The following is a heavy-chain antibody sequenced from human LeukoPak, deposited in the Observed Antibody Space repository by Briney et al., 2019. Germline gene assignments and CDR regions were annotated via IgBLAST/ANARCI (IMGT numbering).Heavy chain of an antibody. V-gene: IGHV3-66*01. CDR1: GFTVSSNY. Sequence: GGSLRLSCAASGFTVSSNYMSWVRQAPGKGLEWVSVIYSGGSTYYADSVKGRFTISRDNSKNTVYLQMNSLRAEDTAVYYCAKDQSSFCSRSSCYALHYWGQGTLVTVSS. CDR3: AKDQSSFCSRSSCYALHY. J-gene: IGHJ4*02. CDR2: IYSGGST. D-gene: IGHD2-2*01.